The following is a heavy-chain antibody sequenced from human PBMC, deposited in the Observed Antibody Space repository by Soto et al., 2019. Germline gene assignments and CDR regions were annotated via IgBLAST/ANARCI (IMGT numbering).Heavy chain of an antibody. J-gene: IGHJ5*02. CDR2: INPSGGST. D-gene: IGHD2-2*01. V-gene: IGHV1-46*03. CDR1: GYTFTSYY. Sequence: ASVKVSSKASGYTFTSYYMHWVRQTPGQGLEWMGIINPSGGSTSYAQKFQGRVTMTRDTSTSTVYMELSSLRSEDTAVYYCVRESTPTRWFDPWGQGTLVTVSS. CDR3: VRESTPTRWFDP.